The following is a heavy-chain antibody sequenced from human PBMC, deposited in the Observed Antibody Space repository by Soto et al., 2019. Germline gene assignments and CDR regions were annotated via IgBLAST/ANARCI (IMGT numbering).Heavy chain of an antibody. Sequence: GGSLRLSCAASGFTFSSYAMSWVRQAPGKGLEWVSAISGSGGSTYYADSVKGRVTISRDNSKNTLYLQMNSLRAEDTAVYYCAKDRWYLVPAAYYYYYYGMDVWGQGTTVTVSS. V-gene: IGHV3-23*01. CDR3: AKDRWYLVPAAYYYYYYGMDV. CDR1: GFTFSSYA. CDR2: ISGSGGST. J-gene: IGHJ6*02. D-gene: IGHD2-2*01.